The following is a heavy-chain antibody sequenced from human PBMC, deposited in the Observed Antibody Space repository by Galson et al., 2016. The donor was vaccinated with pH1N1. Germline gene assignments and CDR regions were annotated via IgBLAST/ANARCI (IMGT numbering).Heavy chain of an antibody. CDR2: INQDGSRK. CDR1: GFIFSDYW. J-gene: IGHJ4*02. Sequence: SLRLSCAASGFIFSDYWMSRVRQAPGKGLEWVAKINQDGSRKYYVDSMKGRCTISRDNAENSLSLQMNSLRVEDTALYCCATEDYYTSLYWGQGILVTVSS. CDR3: ATEDYYTSLY. V-gene: IGHV3-7*01. D-gene: IGHD1-26*01.